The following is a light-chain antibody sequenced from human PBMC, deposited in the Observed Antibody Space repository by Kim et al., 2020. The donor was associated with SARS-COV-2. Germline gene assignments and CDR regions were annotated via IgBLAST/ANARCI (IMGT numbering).Light chain of an antibody. Sequence: LTPGEIATPPCRASQSVSDNYFAWYQQKPGQAPRLLIYGASTRATGIPDRFSGSGSGTDFTLTINRLEPEDFAVYYCQQYGSSPYTFGQGTKLEI. CDR2: GAS. V-gene: IGKV3-20*01. CDR1: QSVSDNY. J-gene: IGKJ2*01. CDR3: QQYGSSPYT.